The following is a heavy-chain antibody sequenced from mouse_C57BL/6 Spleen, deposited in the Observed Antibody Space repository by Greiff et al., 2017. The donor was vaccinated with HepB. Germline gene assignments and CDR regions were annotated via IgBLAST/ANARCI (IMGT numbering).Heavy chain of an antibody. V-gene: IGHV1-42*01. D-gene: IGHD4-1*01. Sequence: EVKLMESGPELVKPGASVKISCKASGYSFTGYYMNWVKQSPEKSLEWIGEINPSTGGTTYNQKFKAKATLTVDKSSSTAYMQLKSLTSEDSAVYYCATGTKLIYFDYWGQGTTLTVSS. J-gene: IGHJ2*01. CDR2: INPSTGGT. CDR3: ATGTKLIYFDY. CDR1: GYSFTGYY.